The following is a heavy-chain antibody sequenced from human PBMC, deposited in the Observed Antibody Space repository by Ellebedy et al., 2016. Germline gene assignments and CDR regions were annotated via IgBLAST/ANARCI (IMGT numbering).Heavy chain of an antibody. Sequence: ASMKVSCKASGYTFTSYGISWVRQAPGQGLEWMGWISAYNGNTNYAQKLQGRVTMTTDTSTSTAYMELRSLRSDDTAVYYCARDRDCSSTSCRYSYYYYGMDVWGQGTTVTVSS. CDR3: ARDRDCSSTSCRYSYYYYGMDV. V-gene: IGHV1-18*01. CDR1: GYTFTSYG. J-gene: IGHJ6*02. CDR2: ISAYNGNT. D-gene: IGHD2-2*01.